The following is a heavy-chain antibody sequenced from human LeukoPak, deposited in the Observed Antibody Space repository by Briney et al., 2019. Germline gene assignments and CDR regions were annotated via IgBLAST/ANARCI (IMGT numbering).Heavy chain of an antibody. Sequence: GESLKISFKGSGYSFTSYWIGWVRQMPGKGLELMGLVYPGDSDTRYSPSFQGQVTVSADKSISTAYLQWSSLKASDTAMYYCARLPPDRSLIDYWGQGTLVTVSS. CDR2: VYPGDSDT. CDR1: GYSFTSYW. J-gene: IGHJ4*02. V-gene: IGHV5-51*01. CDR3: ARLPPDRSLIDY.